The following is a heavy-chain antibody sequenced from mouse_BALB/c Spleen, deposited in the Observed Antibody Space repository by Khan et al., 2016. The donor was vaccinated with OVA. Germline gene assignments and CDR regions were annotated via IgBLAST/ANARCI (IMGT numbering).Heavy chain of an antibody. D-gene: IGHD1-1*01. CDR2: INPSTGYT. CDR1: GYTFINYW. V-gene: IGHV1-7*01. J-gene: IGHJ2*01. Sequence: QVQLQQSGAELAKPGASVKMSCKASGYTFINYWILWVKQRPGQGLEWIGYINPSTGYTEYNQNFKDKATLHADKSSRTAYMKLSSLTSEDSAVYYCARRGLRWDFDYWGQGTTLTVSS. CDR3: ARRGLRWDFDY.